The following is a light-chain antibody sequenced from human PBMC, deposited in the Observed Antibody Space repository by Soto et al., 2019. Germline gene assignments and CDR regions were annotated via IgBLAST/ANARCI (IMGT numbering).Light chain of an antibody. Sequence: DIVMTQSPDSLAVSLGERATINCKSSQSVLYSSNNKNYLAWYQQKPGQPPKLLIYWASTRESGVPDRFSGSGSGTDFTRTISSLQAEDVAVYNCQQYYSTPRTFGQGTKVEIK. CDR3: QQYYSTPRT. CDR1: QSVLYSSNNKNY. V-gene: IGKV4-1*01. J-gene: IGKJ1*01. CDR2: WAS.